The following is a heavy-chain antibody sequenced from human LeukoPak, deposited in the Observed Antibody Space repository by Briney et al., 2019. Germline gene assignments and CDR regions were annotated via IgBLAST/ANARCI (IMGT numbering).Heavy chain of an antibody. Sequence: PSETLSLTCAVYGGSFSGYYWSWIRQPPGKGLEWIGEINHSGSTNYNPSLKSRVTISVDTSKNQFSLKLSSVTAADTAVYYCARPTVTYAFDIWGQGTMVTVSS. CDR3: ARPTVTYAFDI. CDR2: INHSGST. D-gene: IGHD4-17*01. V-gene: IGHV4-34*01. CDR1: GGSFSGYY. J-gene: IGHJ3*02.